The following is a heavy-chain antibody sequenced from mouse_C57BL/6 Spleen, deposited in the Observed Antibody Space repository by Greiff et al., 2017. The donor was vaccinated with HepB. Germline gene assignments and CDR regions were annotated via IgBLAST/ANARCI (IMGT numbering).Heavy chain of an antibody. CDR3: TKGLGRPYAMDY. CDR1: GFNIKDDY. J-gene: IGHJ4*01. CDR2: IDPENGDT. V-gene: IGHV14-4*01. Sequence: EVQLQQSGAELVRPGASVKLSCTASGFNIKDDYMHWVKQRPEQGLEWIGWIDPENGDTEYASKFQGKATITADTSSNTAYLQRSSLTSEDTAVYYCTKGLGRPYAMDYWGQGTSVTVSS. D-gene: IGHD4-1*01.